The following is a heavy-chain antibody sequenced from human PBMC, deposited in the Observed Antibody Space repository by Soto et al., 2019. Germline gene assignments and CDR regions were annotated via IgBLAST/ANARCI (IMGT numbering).Heavy chain of an antibody. D-gene: IGHD1-1*01. CDR2: ISRDGNAI. Sequence: GGSLRLSCAASGFIFSDYYMSWIRQAPGKGLEWLAYISRDGNAIFYADSVIGRFTVSRDNAKNSLFLQMDDLRAEGTAMFFCARGAEMSSLTKWFDPWGQGTLVTVSS. CDR1: GFIFSDYY. J-gene: IGHJ5*02. V-gene: IGHV3-11*01. CDR3: ARGAEMSSLTKWFDP.